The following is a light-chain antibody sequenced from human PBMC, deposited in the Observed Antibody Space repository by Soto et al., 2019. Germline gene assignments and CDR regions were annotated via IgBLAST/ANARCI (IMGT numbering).Light chain of an antibody. CDR3: QQYNSYWT. Sequence: DIQMTRSPSTLSASVGDRVTITCRASQSMSSWLAWYQQKPGKAPKLLIYDASSLESGVPSRFSGSGSGTEFTLTISSLQPDDFATYYCQQYNSYWTFGQGTKVDIK. J-gene: IGKJ1*01. V-gene: IGKV1-5*01. CDR1: QSMSSW. CDR2: DAS.